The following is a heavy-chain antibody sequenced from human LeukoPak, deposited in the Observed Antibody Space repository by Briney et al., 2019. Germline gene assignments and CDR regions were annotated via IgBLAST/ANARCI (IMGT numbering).Heavy chain of an antibody. Sequence: PSETLSLTCTVSGGSISSYYWSWIRQPPGKGLEWNGYIYYSGSTDYNPSLKSRVTISVDTSRNQFSLRLSSVTAADTAVYYCATVTGYMTEDFFDYWGQGTLVTVSS. V-gene: IGHV4-59*01. D-gene: IGHD6-13*01. CDR2: IYYSGST. J-gene: IGHJ4*02. CDR3: ATVTGYMTEDFFDY. CDR1: GGSISSYY.